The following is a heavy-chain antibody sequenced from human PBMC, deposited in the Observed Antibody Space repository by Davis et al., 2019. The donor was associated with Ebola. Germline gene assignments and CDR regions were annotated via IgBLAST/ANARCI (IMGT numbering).Heavy chain of an antibody. J-gene: IGHJ4*02. Sequence: PGGSLRLSCAASGFTFSSYWMSWVRQAPGKGLEWVANIKQDGSEKYYVDSVKGRFTISRDNAKNSLYLQMNSLRAEDTAVYYCARETPGYYDSSGYPLDYWGQGTLVTVSS. CDR2: IKQDGSEK. CDR3: ARETPGYYDSSGYPLDY. D-gene: IGHD3-22*01. V-gene: IGHV3-7*01. CDR1: GFTFSSYW.